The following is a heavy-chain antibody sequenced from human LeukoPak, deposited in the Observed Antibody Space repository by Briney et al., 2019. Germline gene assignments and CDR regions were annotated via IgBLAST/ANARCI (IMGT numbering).Heavy chain of an antibody. J-gene: IGHJ4*02. CDR3: ARENGDALDY. CDR2: ISSTSNYI. D-gene: IGHD4-17*01. CDR1: GFTFSSYT. V-gene: IGHV3-21*01. Sequence: GGSLRLSCAASGFTFSSYTMNWVRQAPGKGLEWVSSISSTSNYIFYVDSVKGRFTISRDNAKNSVYLQMNSLRAEDTAVYYCARENGDALDYWGQGTLVTVSS.